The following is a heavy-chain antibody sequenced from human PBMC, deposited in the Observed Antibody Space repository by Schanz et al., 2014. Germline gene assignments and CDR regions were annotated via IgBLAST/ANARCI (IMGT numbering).Heavy chain of an antibody. CDR3: VSVYDSSGYVSFNY. V-gene: IGHV3-66*01. D-gene: IGHD3-22*01. CDR1: GFIVRSNY. CDR2: VHPGGST. J-gene: IGHJ4*02. Sequence: EVQLVESGGGLVQPGGSLRLSCAVSGFIVRSNYMTWVRQAPGKGLEWVSFVHPGGSTYYPDSVKGRFTISRDSSKNTLYLQMNSLRAEDTAVYYCVSVYDSSGYVSFNYWGQGTLVTVSS.